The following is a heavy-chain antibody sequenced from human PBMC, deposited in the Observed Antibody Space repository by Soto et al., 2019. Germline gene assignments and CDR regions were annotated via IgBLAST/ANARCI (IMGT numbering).Heavy chain of an antibody. V-gene: IGHV3-53*02. CDR1: GFTVNSNY. J-gene: IGHJ6*02. CDR3: AKGDGFILAV. Sequence: EVQVLATGGGLIQPGGSLRLSCAASGFTVNSNYMSWVRQAPGEGLQWVSITNTGGTTDYTDSVKGRFTVSRDKSKNTMYLQMISLRPEDTAAYYCAKGDGFILAVWGQGTTVSVSS. CDR2: TNTGGTT. D-gene: IGHD1-26*01.